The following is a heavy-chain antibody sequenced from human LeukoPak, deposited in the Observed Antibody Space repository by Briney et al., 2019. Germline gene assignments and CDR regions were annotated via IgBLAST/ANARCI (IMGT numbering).Heavy chain of an antibody. D-gene: IGHD3-9*01. CDR1: GGTFSSYA. Sequence: SVKVSYKASGGTFSSYAISWVRQAPGQGLEWMGGIIPIFGTANYAQKFQGRVTITADESTSTAYMELSSLRSEDTAVYYCARSRRLVIPGELDYWGQGTLVTVSS. CDR2: IIPIFGTA. V-gene: IGHV1-69*13. CDR3: ARSRRLVIPGELDY. J-gene: IGHJ4*02.